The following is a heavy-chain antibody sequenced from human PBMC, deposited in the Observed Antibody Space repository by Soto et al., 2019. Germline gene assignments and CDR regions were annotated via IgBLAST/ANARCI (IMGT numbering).Heavy chain of an antibody. CDR2: LTRSATT. CDR3: VREFTPGSPNYDY. V-gene: IGHV3-23*01. Sequence: GSLRLSCVGSGFTFSSYAMSWVRQAPQKGLEWVSTLTRSATTVYAASVRGRFTISRDNSKNTLYLQMDSLRAEDTAVYYCVREFTPGSPNYDYWGLGTLVTVSS. CDR1: GFTFSSYA. D-gene: IGHD3-10*01. J-gene: IGHJ4*02.